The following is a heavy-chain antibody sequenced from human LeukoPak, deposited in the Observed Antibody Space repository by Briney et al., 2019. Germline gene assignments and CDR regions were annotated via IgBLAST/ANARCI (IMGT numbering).Heavy chain of an antibody. J-gene: IGHJ4*02. CDR1: GGSISSSSYY. CDR2: IYYSGST. Sequence: ASETLSLNCTVSGGSISSSSYYWGWIRQPPGKGLEWIGSIYYSGSTYYNPSLKSRVTISVDTSKNQFSLKLSSVTAADTAVYYCARDRAEVGATHFDYWGQGTLVTVSS. V-gene: IGHV4-39*07. CDR3: ARDRAEVGATHFDY. D-gene: IGHD1-26*01.